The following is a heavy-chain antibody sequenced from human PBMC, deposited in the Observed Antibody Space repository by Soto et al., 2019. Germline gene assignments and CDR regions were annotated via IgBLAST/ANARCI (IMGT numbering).Heavy chain of an antibody. J-gene: IGHJ4*02. Sequence: GGSLRLSGVASGITFGSRAISWVRQAPGEGLEWVSTITDTGGDAKYADSVRGRFTISRDNSKKTLYLQMSSLRADDSAVYFCARGSKDSYTGSRIFDFWGRGTLVTVCS. CDR2: ITDTGGDA. V-gene: IGHV3-23*01. D-gene: IGHD3-10*01. CDR3: ARGSKDSYTGSRIFDF. CDR1: GITFGSRA.